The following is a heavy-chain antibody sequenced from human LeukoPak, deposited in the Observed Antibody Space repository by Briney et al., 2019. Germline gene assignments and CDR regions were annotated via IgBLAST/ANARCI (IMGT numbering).Heavy chain of an antibody. CDR2: ISYDGSNK. CDR3: ARDEDSSGWYEGAFDY. Sequence: GGSLRLSCAASGFTFSSYAMHWVRQAPGKGLEWVAVISYDGSNKYYADSVKGRFTISRDNSKNTLYLQMNSLRAEDTAVYYCARDEDSSGWYEGAFDYWGQGTLVTVSS. D-gene: IGHD6-19*01. V-gene: IGHV3-30-3*01. J-gene: IGHJ4*02. CDR1: GFTFSSYA.